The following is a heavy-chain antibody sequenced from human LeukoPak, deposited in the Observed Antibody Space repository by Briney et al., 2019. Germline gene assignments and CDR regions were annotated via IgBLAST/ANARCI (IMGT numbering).Heavy chain of an antibody. D-gene: IGHD3-22*01. V-gene: IGHV1-18*01. Sequence: ASVKVSCKASGYTFTNYGINWVRQAPGQGLEWMGWISAYNGNTNYAQKFQGRVTMTTDTSMSTAYMELRSLRSDDTAVYYCARGYDSSRRGAFDIWGQGTMVTVSS. CDR3: ARGYDSSRRGAFDI. J-gene: IGHJ3*02. CDR1: GYTFTNYG. CDR2: ISAYNGNT.